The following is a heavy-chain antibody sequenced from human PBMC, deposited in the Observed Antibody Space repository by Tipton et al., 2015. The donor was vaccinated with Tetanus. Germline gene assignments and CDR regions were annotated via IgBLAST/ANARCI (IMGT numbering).Heavy chain of an antibody. CDR2: IYFKGDT. Sequence: SGGSISDKKYYWGWIRQTPGKGLEWIASIYFKGDTYYSPSLKSRLTIAVDTSQNLFSVTLTSVTAADTAIYYCARHLYGYWFDPWGQGALVTVSS. J-gene: IGHJ5*02. CDR1: GGSISDKKYY. D-gene: IGHD3-10*01. V-gene: IGHV4-39*02. CDR3: ARHLYGYWFDP.